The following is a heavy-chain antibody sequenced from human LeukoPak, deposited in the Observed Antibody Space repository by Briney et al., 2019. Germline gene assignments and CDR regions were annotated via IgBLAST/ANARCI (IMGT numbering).Heavy chain of an antibody. V-gene: IGHV1-69*04. CDR2: IIPILGIA. Sequence: GASVKVSCKASGGTFSSYAISWVRQAPGQGLEWMGRIIPILGIANYAQKFQGRVTITADKSTSTAYMELSSLRSEDTAVYYCARVVVAANNWLDPWGQGTLVTVSS. CDR1: GGTFSSYA. CDR3: ARVVVAANNWLDP. J-gene: IGHJ5*02. D-gene: IGHD2-15*01.